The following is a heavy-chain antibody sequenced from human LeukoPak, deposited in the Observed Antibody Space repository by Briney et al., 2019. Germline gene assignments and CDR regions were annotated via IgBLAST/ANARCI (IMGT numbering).Heavy chain of an antibody. J-gene: IGHJ4*02. CDR1: GFTFSSYG. D-gene: IGHD3-22*01. Sequence: GGSLRLSCAASGFTFSSYGMHWVRQAPGKGLEWVAVIWYDGSNKYYADSVKGRFTISRDNSKDTLYLQTNSLRAEDTAVYYCAREGLYDSSGYYMDYWGQGTLVTVSS. CDR3: AREGLYDSSGYYMDY. V-gene: IGHV3-33*01. CDR2: IWYDGSNK.